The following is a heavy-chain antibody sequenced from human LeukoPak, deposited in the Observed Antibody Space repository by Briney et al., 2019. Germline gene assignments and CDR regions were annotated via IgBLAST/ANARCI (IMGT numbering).Heavy chain of an antibody. CDR2: IIPIFGTA. CDR1: GGTFSSYA. D-gene: IGHD3-10*01. V-gene: IGHV1-69*01. Sequence: ASGKVSCKASGGTFSSYAISWVRQAPGQGLEWMGGIIPIFGTANYAQKFQGRVTITADESTSTAYMELSSLRSEDTAVYYCARGSAMVRGVIITNYYYYYYMDVWGKGTTVTISS. J-gene: IGHJ6*03. CDR3: ARGSAMVRGVIITNYYYYYYMDV.